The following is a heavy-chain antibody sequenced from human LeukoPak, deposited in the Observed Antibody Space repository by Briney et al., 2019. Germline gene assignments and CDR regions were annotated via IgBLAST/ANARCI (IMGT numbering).Heavy chain of an antibody. CDR2: INPNSGDT. D-gene: IGHD1-7*01. J-gene: IGHJ5*02. CDR1: GYTFTGYY. Sequence: GASVKVSCKASGYTFTGYYMHWVRQAPGQGLEWMGWINPNSGDTNYAQKFQGRVTMTRDTSISTAYMELSRLRSDDTAVYYCARDRGSNWNFGPGHTENWFDPWGQGTLVTVSS. V-gene: IGHV1-2*02. CDR3: ARDRGSNWNFGPGHTENWFDP.